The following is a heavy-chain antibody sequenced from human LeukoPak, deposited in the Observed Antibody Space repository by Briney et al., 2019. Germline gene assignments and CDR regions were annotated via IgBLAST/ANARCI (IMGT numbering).Heavy chain of an antibody. J-gene: IGHJ4*02. Sequence: SGGSLRLSCAASGFTFSSYDMHWVRQGTGKSLEWVSAIGTAGGTYYAGSVKGRFTISRENAKNSLYLQMNSLTAGDTAVYYCARVRSDSNGWYHVLDWGQGTLVTGSS. CDR3: ARVRSDSNGWYHVLD. D-gene: IGHD6-19*01. V-gene: IGHV3-13*01. CDR1: GFTFSSYD. CDR2: IGTAGGT.